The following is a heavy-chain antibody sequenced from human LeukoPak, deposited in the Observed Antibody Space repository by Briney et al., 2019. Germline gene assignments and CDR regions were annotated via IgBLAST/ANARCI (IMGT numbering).Heavy chain of an antibody. J-gene: IGHJ4*02. CDR3: AKDPSTDYGDYVDY. CDR1: GFTFSSYA. Sequence: QSGGSLRLSCAAPGFTFSSYAMSWVRQAPGKGLEWVSAISGSGGSTYYADSVKGRFTISRDNSKNTLYLQMNSLRAEDTAVYYCAKDPSTDYGDYVDYWGQGTLVTVSS. D-gene: IGHD4-17*01. CDR2: ISGSGGST. V-gene: IGHV3-23*01.